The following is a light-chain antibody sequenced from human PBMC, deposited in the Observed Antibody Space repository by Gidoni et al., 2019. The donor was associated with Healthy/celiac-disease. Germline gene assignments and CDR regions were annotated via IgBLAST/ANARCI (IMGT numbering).Light chain of an antibody. CDR1: QGISSY. CDR2: AAS. V-gene: IGKV1-9*01. CDR3: QQLNSYPLT. Sequence: IQLTHSPSSLSASVGYRVTITCRASQGISSYLAWYQQKPGKAPKLLIYAASTLQSGVPSRFSGSGSGTDFTLTISSLQPEDFATYYCQQLNSYPLTFGGGTKVEIK. J-gene: IGKJ4*01.